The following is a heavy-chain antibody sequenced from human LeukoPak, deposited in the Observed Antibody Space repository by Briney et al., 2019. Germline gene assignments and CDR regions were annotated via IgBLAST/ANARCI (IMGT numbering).Heavy chain of an antibody. J-gene: IGHJ6*03. CDR1: GGSISSRNW. D-gene: IGHD2-2*01. Sequence: SGTLSLTCTVSGGSISSRNWWSWVRQPPGKGLEWIGEIYDSGSTIYNPSLKSRVTISIDKSKNHFSLKLSSATAADTAVYYCARMFPAAYPDYYYYMDVWGKGTTVTVSS. V-gene: IGHV4-4*02. CDR3: ARMFPAAYPDYYYYMDV. CDR2: IYDSGST.